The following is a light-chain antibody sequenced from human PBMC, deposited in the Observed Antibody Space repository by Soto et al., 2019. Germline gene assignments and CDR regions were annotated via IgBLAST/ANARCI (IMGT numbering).Light chain of an antibody. CDR1: QDIRNT. Sequence: IQMTQSPSSLSASVGDRVAISCRASQDIRNTLAWYQQKPGEAPKLLIFAASNLQSGVPSRFSGSGSVTEFTLTISSLQPDDFATYYCQQYNRYSPWTFGQGTKVDIK. J-gene: IGKJ1*01. CDR2: AAS. V-gene: IGKV1-17*01. CDR3: QQYNRYSPWT.